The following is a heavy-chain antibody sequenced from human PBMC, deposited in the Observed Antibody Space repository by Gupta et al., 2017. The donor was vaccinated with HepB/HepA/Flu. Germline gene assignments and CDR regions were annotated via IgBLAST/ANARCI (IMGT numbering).Heavy chain of an antibody. CDR1: GFTLDDYG. Sequence: EVQLVESGGGVVRPGGSLRLYCAASGFTLDDYGMNWVRQAPGKGLEWVSNIKWNGGSTRYADSVKGRFTISRDNAKNSLYLQMNSLRAEDTALYHCARGKFDLAGSANNWFDPWGQGTRVTGSS. CDR3: ARGKFDLAGSANNWFDP. J-gene: IGHJ5*02. V-gene: IGHV3-20*01. D-gene: IGHD6-19*01. CDR2: IKWNGGST.